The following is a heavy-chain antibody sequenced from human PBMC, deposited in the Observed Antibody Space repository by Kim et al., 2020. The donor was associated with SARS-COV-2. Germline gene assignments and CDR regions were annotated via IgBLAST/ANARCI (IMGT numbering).Heavy chain of an antibody. J-gene: IGHJ4*02. CDR1: GGTFSSYA. V-gene: IGHV1-69*13. CDR3: ARDAGRLDDILTGYYRY. D-gene: IGHD3-9*01. CDR2: IIPIFGTA. Sequence: SVKVSCKASGGTFSSYAISWVRQAPGQGLEWMGGIIPIFGTANYAQKFQGRVTITADESTSTAYMELSSLRSEDTAVYYCARDAGRLDDILTGYYRYWGQGTLVTVSS.